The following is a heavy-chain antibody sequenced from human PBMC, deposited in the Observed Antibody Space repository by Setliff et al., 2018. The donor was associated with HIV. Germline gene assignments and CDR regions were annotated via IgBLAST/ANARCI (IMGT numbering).Heavy chain of an antibody. CDR1: GFTFSSYA. CDR2: ISGSGGST. Sequence: GGSLRLSCAASGFTFSSYAMSWVRQAPGKGLEWVSAISGSGGSTYYADSVKGRFTISRDNSKNALYLQMNSLRAEDTAVYYCAKPSLGDSSGYYIYFDYWGQGTLVTVSS. CDR3: AKPSLGDSSGYYIYFDY. D-gene: IGHD3-22*01. J-gene: IGHJ4*02. V-gene: IGHV3-23*01.